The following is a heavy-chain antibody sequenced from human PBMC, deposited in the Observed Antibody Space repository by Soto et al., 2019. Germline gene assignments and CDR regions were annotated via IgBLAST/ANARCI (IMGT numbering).Heavy chain of an antibody. CDR2: ISASGGST. Sequence: LRLSCAASGFTFDSFAMTWVRQAPGKGLEWVSAISASGGSTFYADSVKGRFTISRDSSKNTLYLQMNSLRAEDTAVYYCARGAVMPDSWGQGTLVTV. V-gene: IGHV3-23*01. J-gene: IGHJ4*02. CDR1: GFTFDSFA. D-gene: IGHD3-16*01. CDR3: ARGAVMPDS.